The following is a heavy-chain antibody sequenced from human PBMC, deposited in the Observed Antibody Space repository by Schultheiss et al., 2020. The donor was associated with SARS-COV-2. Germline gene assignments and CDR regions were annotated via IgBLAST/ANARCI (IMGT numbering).Heavy chain of an antibody. D-gene: IGHD3-10*01. CDR3: ARDLSGKDDY. J-gene: IGHJ4*02. V-gene: IGHV3-74*01. Sequence: GESLKISCAGPQFNFGYFWMHWVRQVPGKGLVWVSRINEDGTTTNYADSVKGRFTISRDNAKKTLYLQMNSLRADDTAVYFCARDLSGKDDYWGQGTLVTFSS. CDR2: INEDGTTT. CDR1: QFNFGYFW.